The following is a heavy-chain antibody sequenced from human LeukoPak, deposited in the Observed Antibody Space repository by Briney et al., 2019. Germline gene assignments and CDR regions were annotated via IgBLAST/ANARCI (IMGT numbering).Heavy chain of an antibody. Sequence: SETLSLTCAVFHGSVSSSHWWSWVRQPPGKGLEWIGEIFYSGTTKYTPSLKSRVTISVDKSKNEYYLKLSSVTAADTAVYYCACWLIGQRAFEIWGQGTMVTVSS. V-gene: IGHV4-4*02. CDR3: ACWLIGQRAFEI. J-gene: IGHJ3*02. D-gene: IGHD2/OR15-2a*01. CDR2: IFYSGTT. CDR1: HGSVSSSHW.